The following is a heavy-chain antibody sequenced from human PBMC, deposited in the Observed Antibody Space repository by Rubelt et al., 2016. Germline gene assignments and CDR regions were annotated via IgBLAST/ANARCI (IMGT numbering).Heavy chain of an antibody. CDR3: ANGMTPDY. V-gene: IGHV3-23*01. CDR1: GFTFEDYG. Sequence: GSLRLSCAASGFTFEDYGMTWVRQAPGKGLEWVSGIGISDGSTYYTDSVKGRFTISRDNSKNTLYLQMNSLRAEDTAVYYCANGMTPDYWGQGTLVTVSS. CDR2: IGISDGST. J-gene: IGHJ4*02. D-gene: IGHD2-15*01.